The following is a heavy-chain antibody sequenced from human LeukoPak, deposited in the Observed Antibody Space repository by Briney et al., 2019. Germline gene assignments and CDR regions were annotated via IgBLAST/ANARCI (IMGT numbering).Heavy chain of an antibody. J-gene: IGHJ5*02. D-gene: IGHD3-16*02. V-gene: IGHV3-23*01. Sequence: PGGSLRLSCAASGFTFSSYAMSWVRQAPGKGLEWVSAISGSGGSTYYADSVKGRFTISRDNSKNTLYLQMNSLRAEDTAVYYCAKEKRDYVWGSYRLNWFDPWGQGTLVTVSS. CDR1: GFTFSSYA. CDR3: AKEKRDYVWGSYRLNWFDP. CDR2: ISGSGGST.